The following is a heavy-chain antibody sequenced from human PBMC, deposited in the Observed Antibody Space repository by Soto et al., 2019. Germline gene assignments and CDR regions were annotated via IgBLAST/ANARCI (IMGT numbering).Heavy chain of an antibody. V-gene: IGHV3-33*01. CDR3: ARVGTVATLPHFDY. D-gene: IGHD5-12*01. J-gene: IGHJ4*02. CDR2: LWYDGSNQ. CDR1: GFIFSSYG. Sequence: GGSLRLSCAASGFIFSSYGMHWFRQAPGKGLEWVAVLWYDGSNQYYADSVKGRFTISRDNSKNTLYLQMNSLRAEDTAVYYCARVGTVATLPHFDYWGQGTLVTVSS.